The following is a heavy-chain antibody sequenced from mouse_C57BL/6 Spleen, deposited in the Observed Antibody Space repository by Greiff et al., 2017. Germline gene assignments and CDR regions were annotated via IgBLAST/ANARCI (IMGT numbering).Heavy chain of an antibody. CDR1: GYTFTSYW. J-gene: IGHJ1*03. V-gene: IGHV1-72*01. Sequence: QVQLQQPGAELVKPGASVKLSCKASGYTFTSYWMHWVKQRPGRGLEWIGRIDPNSGGTKSTEKFKSKATLTVDKPSRPAYMPLSRLPSEASAVFECARCLYYYGSSYSYWYFDVWGTGTTVTVSS. CDR3: ARCLYYYGSSYSYWYFDV. D-gene: IGHD1-1*01. CDR2: IDPNSGGT.